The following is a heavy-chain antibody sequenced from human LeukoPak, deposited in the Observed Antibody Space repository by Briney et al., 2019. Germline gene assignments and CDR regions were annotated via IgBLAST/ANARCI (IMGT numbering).Heavy chain of an antibody. J-gene: IGHJ4*02. CDR2: ISLDGSNQ. D-gene: IGHD1-14*01. CDR3: AKDYHLHGATFPGH. V-gene: IGHV3-30*18. Sequence: PWGSLRLSRAAPRFPLKKHGKQSVRQAPGKGLEWLTLISLDGSNQFYADSVKGRFTISRDNSKDTLYLQMDALRPEDTGVYFCAKDYHLHGATFPGHWGQGTLVTVSS. CDR1: RFPLKKHG.